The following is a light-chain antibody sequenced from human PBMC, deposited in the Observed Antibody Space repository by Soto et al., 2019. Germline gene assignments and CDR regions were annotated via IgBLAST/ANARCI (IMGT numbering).Light chain of an antibody. CDR3: QQRSNWPPLT. CDR2: DAS. Sequence: EIVLTQSPVTLSLSPGERATLSCRASQSVSSYLAWYQQKPGQAPRLLIYDASNRVTGIPARFSGSGSGTDFTLTISSLEPEDFAIYYCQQRSNWPPLTFGGGTKVDIK. CDR1: QSVSSY. J-gene: IGKJ4*01. V-gene: IGKV3-11*01.